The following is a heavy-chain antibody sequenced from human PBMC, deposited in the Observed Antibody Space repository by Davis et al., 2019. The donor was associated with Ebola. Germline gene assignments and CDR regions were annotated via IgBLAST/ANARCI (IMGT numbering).Heavy chain of an antibody. CDR3: ARAGISVANKYYFDS. CDR2: IHSDGVT. Sequence: PGGSLRLSCAASGFTVSSYFLGWVRQGPARGLEWLSFIHSDGVTHYADSVRGRFIVSRDSSKNTVYLQVNSLGVEDTAVYCCARAGISVANKYYFDSWGQGTLVTVSS. D-gene: IGHD5-12*01. CDR1: GFTVSSYF. J-gene: IGHJ4*02. V-gene: IGHV3-66*01.